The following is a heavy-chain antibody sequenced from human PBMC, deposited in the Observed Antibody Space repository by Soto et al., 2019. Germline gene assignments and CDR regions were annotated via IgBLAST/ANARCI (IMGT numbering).Heavy chain of an antibody. V-gene: IGHV3-15*07. CDR3: TTYSYSSIVKVRFDY. Sequence: PGGSLRLSCAASGFIFNKAWINWVRQAPGKGLEWVGRIKSKTDGGTPDFAAPVKGRFAISRDDSKNVVYLQMNSLKVEDTGIYYCTTYSYSSIVKVRFDYWGHGTLVNVSS. CDR2: IKSKTDGGTP. D-gene: IGHD1-26*01. CDR1: GFIFNKAW. J-gene: IGHJ4*01.